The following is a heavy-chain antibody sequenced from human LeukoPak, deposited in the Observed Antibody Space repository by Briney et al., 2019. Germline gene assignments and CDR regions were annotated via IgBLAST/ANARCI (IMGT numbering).Heavy chain of an antibody. CDR2: IEPRDSYT. V-gene: IGHV5-10-1*01. D-gene: IGHD6-13*01. CDR1: GYSFTSYC. J-gene: IGHJ3*02. CDR3: ASIYSSSWYRALYI. Sequence: GVWRPSSSQGSGYSFTSYCISWVRPMTGKGLEWMGRIEPRDSYTNYSTSSQGHVTISADKSISTAYLQGSSLKASDTAMYYCASIYSSSWYRALYIWGQGTMVTVSS.